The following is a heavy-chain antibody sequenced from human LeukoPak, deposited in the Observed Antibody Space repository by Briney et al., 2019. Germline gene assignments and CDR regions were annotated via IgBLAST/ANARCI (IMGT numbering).Heavy chain of an antibody. V-gene: IGHV1-18*01. CDR2: ISAYNGNT. D-gene: IGHD2-15*01. J-gene: IGHJ5*02. CDR3: ARAVVVAENWFDP. CDR1: GYTFTSYG. Sequence: GASVKVSCKASGYTFTSYGISWERQAPGQGLEWMGWISAYNGNTNYAQKLQGRVTMTTDTSTSTAYMELRSLRSDDTAVYYCARAVVVAENWFDPWGQGTLVIVSS.